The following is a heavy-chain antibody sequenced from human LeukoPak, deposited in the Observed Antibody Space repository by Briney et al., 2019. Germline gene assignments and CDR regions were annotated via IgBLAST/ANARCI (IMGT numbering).Heavy chain of an antibody. D-gene: IGHD3-22*01. CDR3: ASIMRDYYDSSGTLFDY. CDR1: GFTFSSYW. V-gene: IGHV3-7*01. J-gene: IGHJ4*02. CDR2: IKQDGSEK. Sequence: GGSLRLSCAASGFTFSSYWMSWVCQAPGKGLEWVANIKQDGSEKYYVDSVKGRFTISRDNAKNSLYLQMNSLRAEDTAVYYCASIMRDYYDSSGTLFDYWGQGTLVTVSS.